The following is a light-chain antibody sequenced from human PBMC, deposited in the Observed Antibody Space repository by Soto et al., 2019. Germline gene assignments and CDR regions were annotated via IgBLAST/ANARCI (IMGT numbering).Light chain of an antibody. CDR3: SSVTSINTWV. J-gene: IGLJ3*02. CDR1: SSDVGGYNY. V-gene: IGLV2-14*01. Sequence: QSALTQPASVSGSPGQSITISCTGTSSDVGGYNYVSWYQQHPGKAPKLMIYEVSNRPSGVSNRFSGSKSGNTASLTISGLQTEDEADYYCSSVTSINTWVFGGGTKVTVL. CDR2: EVS.